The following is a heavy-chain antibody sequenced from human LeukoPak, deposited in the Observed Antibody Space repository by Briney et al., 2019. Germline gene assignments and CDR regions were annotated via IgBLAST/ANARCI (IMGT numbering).Heavy chain of an antibody. D-gene: IGHD3-10*01. CDR3: AKVYYYGSGSYYNDDYFDY. CDR1: GFTFSSYG. J-gene: IGHJ4*02. CDR2: ISYDGSNK. Sequence: PGGSLRLSCAASGFTFSSYGMHWVRQAPGKGLEWVAVISYDGSNKYYADSVKGRFTISRDNSKNTLYLQMNSLRAEDTAVYYCAKVYYYGSGSYYNDDYFDYWGQGTLVTVSS. V-gene: IGHV3-30*18.